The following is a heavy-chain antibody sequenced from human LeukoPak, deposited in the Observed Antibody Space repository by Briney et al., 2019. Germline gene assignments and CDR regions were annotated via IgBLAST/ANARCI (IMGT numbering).Heavy chain of an antibody. Sequence: ASVKVSCKSPDNTLTRSGLSWVRHAPGQGLEWMGWISTYNTNTKYAQKFQGRVTMTIDTSTSTAYMELRSLRSDDTAVYYCARDQLRFLVPAGTTYAFDIWGQGTVVTVSS. J-gene: IGHJ3*02. CDR1: DNTLTRSG. CDR2: ISTYNTNT. V-gene: IGHV1-18*01. D-gene: IGHD3-3*01. CDR3: ARDQLRFLVPAGTTYAFDI.